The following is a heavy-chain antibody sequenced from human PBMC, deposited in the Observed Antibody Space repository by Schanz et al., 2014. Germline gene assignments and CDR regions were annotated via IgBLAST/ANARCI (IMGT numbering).Heavy chain of an antibody. J-gene: IGHJ6*02. Sequence: QVQLVESGGGVVQFGRSLRLSCVASGFTFSSYGMHWVRQAPGKGLEWVAVIWYDENNKYYADSVKGRFTMSRDNSKNTLYLQMNSLKAEDSVVLYCARGMGYCSDGTCCDYYYYGLQVWGQGTTVTVSS. CDR2: IWYDENNK. D-gene: IGHD2-15*01. V-gene: IGHV3-33*01. CDR3: ARGMGYCSDGTCCDYYYYGLQV. CDR1: GFTFSSYG.